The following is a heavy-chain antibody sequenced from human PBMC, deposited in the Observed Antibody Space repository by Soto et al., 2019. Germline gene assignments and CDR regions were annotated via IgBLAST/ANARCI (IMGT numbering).Heavy chain of an antibody. V-gene: IGHV3-21*01. D-gene: IGHD2-2*01. CDR3: APADPSSGY. CDR2: ISSSSSYI. J-gene: IGHJ4*02. CDR1: GFTFSSYS. Sequence: EVQLVESGGGLVKPGGSLSLSYAASGFTFSSYSMNWVRQAPGKGLEWVSSISSSSSYIYYADSVKGRFTISRDNAKNSLYLQMNSLRAEDTAVYYCAPADPSSGYWGQGTLVTVSS.